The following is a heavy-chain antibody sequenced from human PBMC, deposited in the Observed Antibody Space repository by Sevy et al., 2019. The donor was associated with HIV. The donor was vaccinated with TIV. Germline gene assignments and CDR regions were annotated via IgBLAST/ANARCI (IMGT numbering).Heavy chain of an antibody. Sequence: ASVKVSCKASGYTFTGYYMHWVRQAPGQGLEWMGWINPNRGGTNYAQKFQGRVTMTRDTSISTAYMELSRLRSDDTAVYYCASGGTIVGATSGVDYWGQGTLVTVSS. V-gene: IGHV1-2*02. D-gene: IGHD1-26*01. CDR1: GYTFTGYY. CDR3: ASGGTIVGATSGVDY. J-gene: IGHJ4*02. CDR2: INPNRGGT.